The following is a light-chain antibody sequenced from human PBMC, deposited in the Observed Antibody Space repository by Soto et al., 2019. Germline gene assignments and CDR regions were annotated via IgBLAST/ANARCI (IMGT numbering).Light chain of an antibody. Sequence: SYELTQPPSVSVAPGMTARITCGGNEIGSKSVHWYQQKPGQAPVLVIYYEIDRPSGIPERFSGSNSGNTATLTITRVDAGDEADYYCHVWDSDTNHVVFGGGTKVTVL. CDR3: HVWDSDTNHVV. J-gene: IGLJ2*01. V-gene: IGLV3-21*01. CDR1: EIGSKS. CDR2: YEI.